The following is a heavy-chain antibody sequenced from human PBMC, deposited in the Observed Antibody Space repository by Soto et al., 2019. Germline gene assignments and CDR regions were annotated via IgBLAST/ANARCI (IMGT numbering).Heavy chain of an antibody. CDR3: AKVMVKNWFDP. J-gene: IGHJ5*02. V-gene: IGHV3-23*01. Sequence: GGSLRLSCAASGFTFSSYAMSWVRQAPGKGLEWVSAISGSGGSTYYADSVKGRSTISRDNSKNTLYLQMSSLRAEDTAVYYCAKVMVKNWFDPWGQGTLVTVSS. CDR2: ISGSGGST. CDR1: GFTFSSYA. D-gene: IGHD5-18*01.